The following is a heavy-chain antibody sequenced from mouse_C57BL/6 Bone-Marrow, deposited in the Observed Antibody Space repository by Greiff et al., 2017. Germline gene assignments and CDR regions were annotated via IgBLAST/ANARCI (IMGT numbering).Heavy chain of an antibody. J-gene: IGHJ1*03. CDR1: GYTFTSYW. CDR3: AKGRLITTVVATRYFDV. CDR2: INPSNGGT. D-gene: IGHD1-1*01. Sequence: QVQLQQPGTELVKPGASVKLSCKASGYTFTSYWMHWVKQRPGQGLEWIGNINPSNGGTNYNEKFKSKAALTVDKSSSTAYMQLSSLTSEDAAVYYCAKGRLITTVVATRYFDVWGTGTTVTVSS. V-gene: IGHV1-53*01.